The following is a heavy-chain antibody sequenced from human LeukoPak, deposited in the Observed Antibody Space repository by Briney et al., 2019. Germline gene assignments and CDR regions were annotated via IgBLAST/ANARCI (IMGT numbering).Heavy chain of an antibody. CDR3: AKDLNYDILTIDY. V-gene: IGHV3-23*01. CDR2: ISGSGGST. D-gene: IGHD3-9*01. J-gene: IGHJ4*02. Sequence: GGSLRLSCAAPGFFFNTNAMSWVRQAPGMGLEWVSGISGSGGSTYYADSVKGRFTISRDNSKNTLYLQMNSLRAEDTAVYYCAKDLNYDILTIDYWGQGTLVTVSS. CDR1: GFFFNTNA.